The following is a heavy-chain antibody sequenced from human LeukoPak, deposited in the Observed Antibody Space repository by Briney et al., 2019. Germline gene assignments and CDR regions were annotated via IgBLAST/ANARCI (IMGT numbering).Heavy chain of an antibody. CDR2: ITSSSSYI. CDR3: ARDGTPNYSSGWVYMDV. D-gene: IGHD6-25*01. V-gene: IGHV3-21*01. Sequence: PGRSLRLSCAASGFTFSSYNMNWVRQAPGKGLEWVSSITSSSSYIYYADSVKGRFTISRDNAKNSLYLQINSLRVEDTAVYYCARDGTPNYSSGWVYMDVWGEGTTVTISS. CDR1: GFTFSSYN. J-gene: IGHJ6*03.